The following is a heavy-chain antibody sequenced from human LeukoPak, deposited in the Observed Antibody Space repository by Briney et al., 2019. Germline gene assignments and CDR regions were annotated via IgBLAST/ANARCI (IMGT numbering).Heavy chain of an antibody. J-gene: IGHJ3*02. CDR1: GASISNFY. CDR3: ARVHLGAFDI. Sequence: SETLSLPCTGSGASISNFYWSWIRQAPGQGLEWIGYMLYSGSTNQKPSLRSRVTISVDTSKNQVSLKLSSVTAADTAVYYCARVHLGAFDIWGQGTMVTVSS. CDR2: MLYSGST. V-gene: IGHV4-59*08. D-gene: IGHD1-1*01.